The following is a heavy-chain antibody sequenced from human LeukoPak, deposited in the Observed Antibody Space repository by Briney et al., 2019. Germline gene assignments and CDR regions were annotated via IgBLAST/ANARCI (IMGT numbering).Heavy chain of an antibody. J-gene: IGHJ4*02. D-gene: IGHD4-11*01. CDR1: GGSFSGYY. Sequence: PSETLSLTCAVYGGSFSGYYWSWIRQPPGKGLEWIGEINHSGSTNYNPSPKSRVTISVDTSKNQFSLKLSSVTAADTAVYYCARATVTLYYFDYWGQGTLVTVSS. CDR2: INHSGST. V-gene: IGHV4-34*01. CDR3: ARATVTLYYFDY.